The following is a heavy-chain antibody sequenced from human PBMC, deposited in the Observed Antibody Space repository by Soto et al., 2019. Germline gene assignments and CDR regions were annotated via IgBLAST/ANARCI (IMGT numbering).Heavy chain of an antibody. J-gene: IGHJ5*02. Sequence: EALKISCKGSVYSFTSYWISWVRQMPGKGLEWMGRIDPSDSYTNYSPSFQGHVTISADKSISTAYLQWSSLKASDTAMYYCARQYSRSSWFDPWGQGTLVTVYS. D-gene: IGHD6-6*01. V-gene: IGHV5-10-1*01. CDR3: ARQYSRSSWFDP. CDR1: VYSFTSYW. CDR2: IDPSDSYT.